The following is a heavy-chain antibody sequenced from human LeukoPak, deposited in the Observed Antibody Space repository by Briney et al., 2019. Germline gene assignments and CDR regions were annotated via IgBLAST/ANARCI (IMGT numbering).Heavy chain of an antibody. Sequence: SVKVSCKASGGTFNIYAISWVRQAPGQGLEWMGGIIPIFGTANYAQKFQDRVTITADKSTSTAYMELSSLRSEDTAAYYCASGGIRDCSGGSCYNYYYYMDVWGKGTTVTVSS. J-gene: IGHJ6*03. CDR1: GGTFNIYA. D-gene: IGHD2-15*01. CDR3: ASGGIRDCSGGSCYNYYYYMDV. V-gene: IGHV1-69*06. CDR2: IIPIFGTA.